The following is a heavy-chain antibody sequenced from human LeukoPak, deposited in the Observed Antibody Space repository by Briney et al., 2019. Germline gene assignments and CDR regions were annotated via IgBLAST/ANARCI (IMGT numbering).Heavy chain of an antibody. CDR1: GVSISSYY. V-gene: IGHV4-59*01. CDR3: AGGKYFYDSRPVAGWYFDY. J-gene: IGHJ4*02. D-gene: IGHD3-22*01. Sequence: PSETLSLTCTVSGVSISSYYWSWIRQPPGKGLEWIGYIFHIGSTNYNPSLKSRGTISVDTSKNQFSLKLSSVTAADTAVYYCAGGKYFYDSRPVAGWYFDYWGQGTLVTVSS. CDR2: IFHIGST.